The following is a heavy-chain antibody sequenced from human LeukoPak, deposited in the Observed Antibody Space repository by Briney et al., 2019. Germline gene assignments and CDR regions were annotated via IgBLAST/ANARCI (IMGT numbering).Heavy chain of an antibody. J-gene: IGHJ4*02. CDR2: IYYSGTT. V-gene: IGHV4-39*01. CDR1: GGSVRSSTYY. D-gene: IGHD4-23*01. Sequence: SETLSLTCTVSGGSVRSSTYYWGWIRQPPGKGLEWIGSIYYSGTTDYNPSLKGRVSISVDTSKNQFSLKLSSVTAADTAVYYCARRPTVVTFDYWGQGTLVTVSS. CDR3: ARRPTVVTFDY.